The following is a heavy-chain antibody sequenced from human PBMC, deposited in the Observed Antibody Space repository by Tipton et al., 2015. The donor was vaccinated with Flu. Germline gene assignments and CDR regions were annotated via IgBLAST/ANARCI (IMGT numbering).Heavy chain of an antibody. V-gene: IGHV4-39*07. CDR1: GGSISSSSYY. D-gene: IGHD3-22*01. Sequence: TLSLTCTVSGGSISSSSYYWGWIRQPPGMGLEWIGSIYYSGSTYYNPSLKSRVTISVDTSKNQFSLKLSSVTAADTAVYYCATTYYYDSSGYYYGDAFDIWGQGTMVTVSS. J-gene: IGHJ3*02. CDR3: ATTYYYDSSGYYYGDAFDI. CDR2: IYYSGST.